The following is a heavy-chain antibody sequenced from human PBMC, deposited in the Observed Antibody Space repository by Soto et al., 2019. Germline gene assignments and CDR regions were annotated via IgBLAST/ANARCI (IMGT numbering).Heavy chain of an antibody. CDR2: VNTDGGRT. D-gene: IGHD1-26*01. CDR3: IKARWESPTDDGFDV. Sequence: EVQLVESGGGLVQSGGSLRLSCSASGYNFGNYAMHWVRQAPGKGLEYVSGVNTDGGRTQYVDSVRGRFTISRDNSQNTLYLQMRSLRPEDTAACHCIKARWESPTDDGFDVWGQGTMVTVYS. V-gene: IGHV3-64D*08. CDR1: GYNFGNYA. J-gene: IGHJ3*01.